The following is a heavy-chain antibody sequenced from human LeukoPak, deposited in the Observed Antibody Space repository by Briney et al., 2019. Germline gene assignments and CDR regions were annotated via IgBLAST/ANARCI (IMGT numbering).Heavy chain of an antibody. Sequence: GRSLRLSCAASGFTFSSYGMHWVRQAPGKGLEWVAVISYDGSNKYYADSVKGRFTISRDNSKNTLYLQMNSLRAEDTAVYYCARVAKGWFGEPNFDYWGQGTLVTVSS. CDR1: GFTFSSYG. J-gene: IGHJ4*02. CDR2: ISYDGSNK. D-gene: IGHD3-10*01. V-gene: IGHV3-30*03. CDR3: ARVAKGWFGEPNFDY.